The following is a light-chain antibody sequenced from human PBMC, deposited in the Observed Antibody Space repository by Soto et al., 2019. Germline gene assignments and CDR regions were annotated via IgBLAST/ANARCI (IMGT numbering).Light chain of an antibody. CDR2: ANN. J-gene: IGLJ1*01. Sequence: QSVLTQPPSVSGAPGQEVTISCTGSSSNIGAGFDVHWFQQLPGTAPKLLIYANNNRPSGVPDRFSASKSGTSASPAITGLQAEDEADYYCQSYDSTVSVYYVFGSGTKLTVL. CDR3: QSYDSTVSVYYV. CDR1: SSNIGAGFD. V-gene: IGLV1-40*01.